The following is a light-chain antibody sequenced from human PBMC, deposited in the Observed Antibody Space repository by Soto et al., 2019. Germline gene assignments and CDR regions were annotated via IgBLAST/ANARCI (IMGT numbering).Light chain of an antibody. V-gene: IGKV2-28*01. CDR1: QSLLHSNGYNY. J-gene: IGKJ2*01. CDR3: LQTLQTPYT. CDR2: LGS. Sequence: DIVMTQSPLSLPVTPGEPASISCRSSQSLLHSNGYNYLDWYLQKPGQSPQLLIYLGSYRASGVPDRFSGGGPGTDFTLKISRVEADDVGVYYCLQTLQTPYTFGQGTKLEIK.